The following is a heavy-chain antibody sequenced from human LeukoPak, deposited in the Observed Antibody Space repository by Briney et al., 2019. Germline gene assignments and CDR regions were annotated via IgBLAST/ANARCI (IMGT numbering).Heavy chain of an antibody. CDR2: IKPDGTTK. CDR3: ARSIPYGTTWYGRSDY. CDR1: GFTFSDYY. Sequence: GGSLRLSCAASGFTFSDYYMSWIRQAPGKGLEWVANIKPDGTTKFYVDSVKGRFTISRDNALNSLYLQMNSLRAEDTAIYYCARSIPYGTTWYGRSDYWGQGTLVTVSS. J-gene: IGHJ4*02. V-gene: IGHV3-7*03. D-gene: IGHD6-13*01.